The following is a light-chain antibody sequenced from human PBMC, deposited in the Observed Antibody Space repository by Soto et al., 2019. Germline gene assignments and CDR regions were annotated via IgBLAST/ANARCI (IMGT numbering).Light chain of an antibody. J-gene: IGKJ5*01. CDR2: GES. Sequence: EIVMTQSPATLSVSPGERATLSCRASQSIRSNLGWYQQKPGQAPRLLIYGESTRATGVPARFSGSGSGTEFTLTISSLQSEDSAVYYCQQYNNWPPFTFGQGTRLEIK. CDR3: QQYNNWPPFT. V-gene: IGKV3-15*01. CDR1: QSIRSN.